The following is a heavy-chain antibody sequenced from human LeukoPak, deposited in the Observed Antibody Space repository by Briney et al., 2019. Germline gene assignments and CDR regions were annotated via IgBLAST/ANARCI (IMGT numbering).Heavy chain of an antibody. V-gene: IGHV3-30*18. CDR1: GFTFSSYG. Sequence: GRSLRLSCAASGFTFSSYGMHWVRQAPGKGLEWVAVISYDGSNKYYADSVKGRFTISRDNSKNTLYLQMNSLRAEDTAVYYCAKGLRIAAIDYWGQGTLVTVSS. D-gene: IGHD6-6*01. CDR2: ISYDGSNK. J-gene: IGHJ4*02. CDR3: AKGLRIAAIDY.